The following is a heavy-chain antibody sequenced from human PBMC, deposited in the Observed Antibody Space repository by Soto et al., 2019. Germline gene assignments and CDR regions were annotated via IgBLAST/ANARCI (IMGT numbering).Heavy chain of an antibody. V-gene: IGHV1-18*04. CDR1: GYTFTSYH. CDR3: ARNLYGRAFDI. CDR2: VNAFDEHT. J-gene: IGHJ3*02. D-gene: IGHD2-8*01. Sequence: QAQLDQSGTEVKRPGASVKVSCRASGYTFTSYHINWVRQAPGQGLEWMGWVNAFDEHTNYSQKFQDRVIMTSDRCTDTAYMELTSLTYDDTALYYCARNLYGRAFDIWGQGTMVTVSP.